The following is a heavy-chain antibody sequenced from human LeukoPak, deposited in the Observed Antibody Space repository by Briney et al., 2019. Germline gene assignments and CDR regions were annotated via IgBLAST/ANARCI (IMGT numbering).Heavy chain of an antibody. CDR2: IKPDGSEG. J-gene: IGHJ4*02. D-gene: IGHD3-22*01. Sequence: PGGSLRLSCAASGFTFSTYYMSWVRQAPGKGLEWVANIKPDGSEGYYVDSVKGRFTISRDNAKNSLYLQMNSLRAEDTALYYCTKDISSSGYYYSDYWGQGTLVTVSS. CDR1: GFTFSTYY. V-gene: IGHV3-7*03. CDR3: TKDISSSGYYYSDY.